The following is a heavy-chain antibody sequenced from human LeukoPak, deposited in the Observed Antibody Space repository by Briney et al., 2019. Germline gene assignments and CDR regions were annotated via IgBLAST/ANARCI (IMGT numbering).Heavy chain of an antibody. J-gene: IGHJ4*02. D-gene: IGHD3/OR15-3a*01. CDR1: GFTFSSSS. CDR2: ITDAVGST. Sequence: RGSLRLSCAASGFTFSSSSISWVRQAPGKGLEWVSAITDAVGSTHYADSVKGRFTISRDNAKNSLYLQMTSLRAEDTAVYYCAVDYDYWTAFFSGSRMTPKRGGQGTLVTVSS. CDR3: AVDYDYWTAFFSGSRMTPKR. V-gene: IGHV3-23*01.